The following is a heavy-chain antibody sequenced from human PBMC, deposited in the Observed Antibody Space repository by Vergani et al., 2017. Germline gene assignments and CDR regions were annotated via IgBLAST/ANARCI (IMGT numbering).Heavy chain of an antibody. V-gene: IGHV4-34*12. D-gene: IGHD2-2*02. Sequence: QVQLQQWGAGLLKPSETLSLTCADYGGSFSGYYWSWICQPPGKGLEWIGEIIHSGSTNSNPSLKSRVSISVDTSKNQFSLKLSSVTAADTAVSYCASKKLKPSRIVLVPAAIDGTEYFQHWGEGSLVTVSS. CDR1: GGSFSGYY. CDR2: IIHSGST. CDR3: ASKKLKPSRIVLVPAAIDGTEYFQH. J-gene: IGHJ1*01.